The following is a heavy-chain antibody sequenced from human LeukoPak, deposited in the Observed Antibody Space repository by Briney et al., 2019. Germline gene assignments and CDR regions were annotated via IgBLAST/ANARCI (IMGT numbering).Heavy chain of an antibody. J-gene: IGHJ4*02. Sequence: SVKVSCKASGGTFSSYAISWVRQAPGQGLEWMGGIIPIFGTANYAQKFQGRVTITADESTSTVYMELSSLRSEDTAVYYCARVAPPGYSYGFVYYFDYWGQGTLVTVSS. CDR3: ARVAPPGYSYGFVYYFDY. CDR1: GGTFSSYA. CDR2: IIPIFGTA. D-gene: IGHD5-18*01. V-gene: IGHV1-69*01.